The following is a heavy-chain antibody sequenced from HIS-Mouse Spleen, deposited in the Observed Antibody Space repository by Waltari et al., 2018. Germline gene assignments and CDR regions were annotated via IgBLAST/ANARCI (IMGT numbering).Heavy chain of an antibody. CDR3: ARDSWAYAIEYFQH. D-gene: IGHD2-8*01. V-gene: IGHV4-38-2*02. CDR2: IYHSGST. J-gene: IGHJ1*01. Sequence: QVQLQESGPGLVKPSETLSLTCPVSGYSLSIGYHWGLIRQPPGKGLEWIGSIYHSGSTYYNPSLKSRVTISVDTSKNQFSLKLSSVTAADTAVYYCARDSWAYAIEYFQHWGQGTLVTVSS. CDR1: GYSLSIGYH.